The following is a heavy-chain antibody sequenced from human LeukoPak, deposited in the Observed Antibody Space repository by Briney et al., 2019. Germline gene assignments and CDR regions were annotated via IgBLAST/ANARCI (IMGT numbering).Heavy chain of an antibody. J-gene: IGHJ4*02. CDR1: GFTFSSYA. Sequence: GGSLRLSCAASGFTFSSYAMSWVRQAPGKGLEWASAISGSGGSTYYADSVKGRFTISRDNSKNTLYLQMNSLRAEDTAVYYCAKLGKDTAMPSTYYFDYWGQGTLVTVSS. CDR2: ISGSGGST. D-gene: IGHD5-18*01. V-gene: IGHV3-23*01. CDR3: AKLGKDTAMPSTYYFDY.